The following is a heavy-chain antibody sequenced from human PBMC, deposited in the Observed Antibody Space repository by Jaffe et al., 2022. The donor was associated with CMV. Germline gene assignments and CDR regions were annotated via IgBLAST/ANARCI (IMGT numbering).Heavy chain of an antibody. J-gene: IGHJ6*02. CDR1: GYTFTSYD. D-gene: IGHD2-2*01. CDR3: ARFHLLPGDYYYYGMDV. CDR2: MNPNSGNT. V-gene: IGHV1-8*01. Sequence: QVQLVQSGAEVKKPGASVKVSCKASGYTFTSYDINWVRQATGQGLEWMGWMNPNSGNTGYAQKFQGRVTMTRNTSISTAYMELSSLRSEDTAVYYCARFHLLPGDYYYYGMDVWGQGTTVTVSS.